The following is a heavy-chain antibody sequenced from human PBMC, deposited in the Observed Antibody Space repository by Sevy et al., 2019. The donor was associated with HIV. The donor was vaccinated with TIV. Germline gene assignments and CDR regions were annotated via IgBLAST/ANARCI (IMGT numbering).Heavy chain of an antibody. Sequence: ASVNVSFKASVGTFSSYAISWVRQAPGQGLEWMGGIIPIFGTANYAQKFQGRVTITSDESTSTAYMDLSSLRSEDTAVYYCERDPTSIAAAGTGDYYYGMDVWGQGTTVTVSS. CDR3: ERDPTSIAAAGTGDYYYGMDV. V-gene: IGHV1-69*13. D-gene: IGHD6-13*01. CDR2: IIPIFGTA. CDR1: VGTFSSYA. J-gene: IGHJ6*02.